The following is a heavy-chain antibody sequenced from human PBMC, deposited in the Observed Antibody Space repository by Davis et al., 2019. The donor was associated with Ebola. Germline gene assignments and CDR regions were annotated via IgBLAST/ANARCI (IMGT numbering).Heavy chain of an antibody. CDR2: INAGNGNT. Sequence: GESLKISCAASGYTFTSYAMHWVRQAPGQRLEWMGWINAGNGNTKYSQKFQGRVTITRDTSASTAYMELSSLRSEDTAVYYCARDRLTMVRGEYYYYGMDVWGQGTTVTVSS. CDR1: GYTFTSYA. D-gene: IGHD3-10*01. V-gene: IGHV1-3*01. CDR3: ARDRLTMVRGEYYYYGMDV. J-gene: IGHJ6*02.